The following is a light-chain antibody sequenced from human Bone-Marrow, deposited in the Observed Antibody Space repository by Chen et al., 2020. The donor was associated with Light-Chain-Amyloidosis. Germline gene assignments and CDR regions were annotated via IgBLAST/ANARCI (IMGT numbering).Light chain of an antibody. CDR2: DVT. J-gene: IGLJ2*01. CDR1: SRDVGSYNL. CDR3: CSYAGSTTYIV. Sequence: QSALTQPASVSGSPGQSINIPCTGTSRDVGSYNLVTWYQQHPGKAPKLMIFDVTKRPSGVSNRFSGSKSGNTASLTSSGLQADDEADYYCCSYAGSTTYIVFGGGTKLTVL. V-gene: IGLV2-23*02.